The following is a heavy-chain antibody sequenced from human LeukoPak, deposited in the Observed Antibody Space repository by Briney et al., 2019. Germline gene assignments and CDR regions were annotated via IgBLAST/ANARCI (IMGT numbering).Heavy chain of an antibody. D-gene: IGHD3-10*01. V-gene: IGHV3-30-3*01. CDR2: ISYDGSNK. Sequence: QPGGSLRLSCAASGFTFSSYAMHWVRQAPGRGLEWVAVISYDGSNKYYADSVKGRFTISRDNSKNTLYLQMNSLRAEDTAVYYCARDRRFGELMYYFDYRGQGTLVTVSS. J-gene: IGHJ4*02. CDR3: ARDRRFGELMYYFDY. CDR1: GFTFSSYA.